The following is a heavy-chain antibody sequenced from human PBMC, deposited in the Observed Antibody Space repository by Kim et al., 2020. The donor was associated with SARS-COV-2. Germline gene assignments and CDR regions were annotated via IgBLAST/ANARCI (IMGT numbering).Heavy chain of an antibody. CDR3: AKDQGSGYDLAAAFDI. Sequence: GGSLRLSCAASGFTFSSYGMHWVRQAPGKGLEWVAVISYDGSNKYYADSVKGRFTISRDNSKNTLYLQMNSLRAEDTAVYYCAKDQGSGYDLAAAFDIWG. CDR2: ISYDGSNK. V-gene: IGHV3-30*18. J-gene: IGHJ3*02. CDR1: GFTFSSYG. D-gene: IGHD5-12*01.